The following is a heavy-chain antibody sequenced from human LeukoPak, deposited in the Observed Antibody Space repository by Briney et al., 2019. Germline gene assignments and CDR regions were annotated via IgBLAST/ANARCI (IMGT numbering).Heavy chain of an antibody. CDR2: ISWNSGSI. Sequence: PGGSLRLSCAASGFTFDDYAMHWVRQAPGKGLEWVSGISWNSGSIGYADSVKGRFTISRDNSKNTLYLQMNSLRAEDTAVYYCARDPRGYDFVYGMDVWGQGTTVTVSS. J-gene: IGHJ6*02. CDR3: ARDPRGYDFVYGMDV. V-gene: IGHV3-9*01. D-gene: IGHD3-3*01. CDR1: GFTFDDYA.